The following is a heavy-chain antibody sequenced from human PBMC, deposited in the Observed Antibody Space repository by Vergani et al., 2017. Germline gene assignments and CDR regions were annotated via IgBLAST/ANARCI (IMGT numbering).Heavy chain of an antibody. D-gene: IGHD4/OR15-4a*01. CDR2: MNPNGGTT. CDR1: GYSFSSYD. CDR3: ARSTDYPDDYVSSDYFRRTLDV. V-gene: IGHV1-8*01. J-gene: IGHJ6*03. Sequence: QVQLVQSGAEVKKPGASVKVSCRASGYSFSSYDISWVRQATGQGLEWMGWMNPNGGTTGYAQKFQGRVTMTRNTSINTAYMELSRLSFEDAAVYYCARSTDYPDDYVSSDYFRRTLDVWGKGTTVTVS.